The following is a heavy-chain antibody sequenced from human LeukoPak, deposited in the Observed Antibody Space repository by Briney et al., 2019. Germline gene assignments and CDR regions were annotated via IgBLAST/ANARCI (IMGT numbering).Heavy chain of an antibody. CDR2: IYPGDSDT. J-gene: IGHJ5*02. CDR3: ANLYSSSLNWFDP. CDR1: GYSFTSYW. Sequence: GESLKISCKGSGYSFTSYWIGWVRQMPGKGLEWMGIIYPGDSDTRYSPSFQGQVTISADKSISTAYLQWSSLKASDTAVYYCANLYSSSLNWFDPWGQGTLVTVSS. D-gene: IGHD6-13*01. V-gene: IGHV5-51*01.